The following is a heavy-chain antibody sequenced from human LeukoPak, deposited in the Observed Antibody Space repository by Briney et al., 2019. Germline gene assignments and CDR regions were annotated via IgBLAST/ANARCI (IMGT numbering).Heavy chain of an antibody. CDR3: ARDLGIDRFDC. Sequence: PEGSLRLSCAASGFTFSNYWMSWVRQAPGKGLEWGANIRQDGGENYYMDSVKGRFTVSRDNAKNSLFLQMNSVTADDTAVYYCARDLGIDRFDCWGQGTLVTVSS. CDR2: IRQDGGEN. J-gene: IGHJ4*02. V-gene: IGHV3-7*01. CDR1: GFTFSNYW. D-gene: IGHD1-26*01.